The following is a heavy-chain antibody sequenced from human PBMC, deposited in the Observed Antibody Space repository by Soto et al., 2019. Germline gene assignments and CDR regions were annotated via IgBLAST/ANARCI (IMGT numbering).Heavy chain of an antibody. CDR2: ISAYNGNT. Sequence: ASVKVSCKASGYTFSSYGISWVRKAPGQGLEWMGCISAYNGNTNYAQKVQGRVTMTTDTATSTAYMELRSLRSDDTAVYYFARDVTTFRGIPVTGGDGFDIWGQGTMVTVPS. V-gene: IGHV1-18*01. CDR3: ARDVTTFRGIPVTGGDGFDI. J-gene: IGHJ3*02. D-gene: IGHD6-19*01. CDR1: GYTFSSYG.